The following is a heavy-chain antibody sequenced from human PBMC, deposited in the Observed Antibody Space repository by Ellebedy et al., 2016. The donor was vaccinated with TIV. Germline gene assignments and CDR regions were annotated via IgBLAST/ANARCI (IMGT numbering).Heavy chain of an antibody. CDR1: GGTFSSYA. V-gene: IGHV1-69*13. CDR2: IIPIFGTA. D-gene: IGHD3-22*01. CDR3: ARGDYYDSRNLNY. Sequence: ASVKVSCKASGGTFSSYAISWVRQAPGQGLEWMGGIIPIFGTANYAQKFQGRVTITADESTSTAYMELSSLRSEETAVYYCARGDYYDSRNLNYWGQGTLVTVSS. J-gene: IGHJ4*02.